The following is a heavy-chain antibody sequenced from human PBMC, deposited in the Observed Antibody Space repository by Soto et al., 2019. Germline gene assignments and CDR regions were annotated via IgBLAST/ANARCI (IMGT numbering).Heavy chain of an antibody. CDR3: ARGPFYGSGSLYVP. Sequence: SVKVSCKASGGTFSSYTISWVRQAPGQGLEWMGRIIPILGIANYAQKFQGRVTITADKSTSTAYMELSSLRSEDTAVYYCARGPFYGSGSLYVPWGQGTLVTVSS. D-gene: IGHD3-10*01. V-gene: IGHV1-69*02. CDR2: IIPILGIA. J-gene: IGHJ5*02. CDR1: GGTFSSYT.